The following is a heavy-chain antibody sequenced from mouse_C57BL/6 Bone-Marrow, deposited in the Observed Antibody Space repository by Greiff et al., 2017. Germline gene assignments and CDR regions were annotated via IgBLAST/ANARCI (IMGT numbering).Heavy chain of an antibody. CDR2: ISSGSSTI. D-gene: IGHD2-4*01. V-gene: IGHV5-17*01. J-gene: IGHJ2*01. CDR1: GFTFSDYG. Sequence: EVMLVESGGGLVKPGGSLKLSCAASGFTFSDYGMHWVRQAPEKGLEWVAYISSGSSTIYYADTVKGRFTISRDNAKNTLFLQMTILRSEDTAMYYCARFGYDYPYFDYWGQGTTLTVSS. CDR3: ARFGYDYPYFDY.